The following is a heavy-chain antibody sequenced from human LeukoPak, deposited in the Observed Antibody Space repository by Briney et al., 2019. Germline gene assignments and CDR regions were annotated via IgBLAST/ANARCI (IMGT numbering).Heavy chain of an antibody. CDR3: AKKSAAAGSGGVFDI. CDR1: GFTFSDYY. CDR2: ITGSGGST. J-gene: IGHJ3*02. Sequence: PGGSLRLSCAASGFTFSDYYMSWVRQAPGKGLEWVSAITGSGGSTYYADSVKGRFTISRDNSKNTLYMQMNSLRAEDTAIYYCAKKSAAAGSGGVFDIWGQGTMVTVSS. V-gene: IGHV3-23*01. D-gene: IGHD6-13*01.